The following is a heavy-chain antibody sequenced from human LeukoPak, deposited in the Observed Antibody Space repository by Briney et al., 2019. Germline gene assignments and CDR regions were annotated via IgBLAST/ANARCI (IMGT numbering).Heavy chain of an antibody. CDR2: ISYDGSNK. CDR3: ARGGPGYSGYDFGY. J-gene: IGHJ4*02. D-gene: IGHD5-12*01. V-gene: IGHV3-30*04. CDR1: GFTFSSYA. Sequence: PGRSLRLSCAASGFTFSSYAMHWVRQAPGKGLEWVAVISYDGSNKYYADSVKGRFTISRDNSKNTLYLQMNSLRAEDTAVYYCARGGPGYSGYDFGYWGQGTLVTVSS.